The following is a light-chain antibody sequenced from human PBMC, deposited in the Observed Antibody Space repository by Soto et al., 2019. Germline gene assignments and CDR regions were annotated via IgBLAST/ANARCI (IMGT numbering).Light chain of an antibody. J-gene: IGLJ2*01. CDR1: SSNIGSNY. V-gene: IGLV1-47*01. CDR3: AAWDDSLSVL. Sequence: QLVLTQPPSASGTPGQRVTISCSGSSSNIGSNYVYWYQQLPGTAPKLLIYRNNQRPSGVPDRFSGSKSGTSASLAISGLRSEYEADYDCAAWDDSLSVLFGGGTKLTVL. CDR2: RNN.